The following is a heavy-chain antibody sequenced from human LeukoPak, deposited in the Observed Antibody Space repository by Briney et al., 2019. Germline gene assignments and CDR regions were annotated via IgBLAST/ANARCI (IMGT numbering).Heavy chain of an antibody. Sequence: PSETLSLTCTVSGGSISSYYWSWIRQPAGKGLEWIGRIYSSGSTNYNPSLKSRVTMSVDTSKNQFSLKLTSVTAADTAVYYCARVTYSSSSISLDAFNIWGQGTVVTVSS. V-gene: IGHV4-4*07. CDR1: GGSISSYY. CDR3: ARVTYSSSSISLDAFNI. D-gene: IGHD6-6*01. CDR2: IYSSGST. J-gene: IGHJ3*02.